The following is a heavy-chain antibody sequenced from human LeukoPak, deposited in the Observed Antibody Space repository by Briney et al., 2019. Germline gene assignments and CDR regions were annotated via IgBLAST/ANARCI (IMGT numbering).Heavy chain of an antibody. CDR2: IKSKTDGGTT. J-gene: IGHJ5*02. CDR3: TADKFRINWSVATNWFDP. D-gene: IGHD1-1*01. Sequence: GGSLTLSCAASGLTVINAWMSWVRQAPGKGLEWVGRIKSKTDGGTTEYAAPVKHRFNISRDDSKNTLYLQMHSLKTEDTAVYYCTADKFRINWSVATNWFDPWGQGTLVTVSS. CDR1: GLTVINAW. V-gene: IGHV3-15*01.